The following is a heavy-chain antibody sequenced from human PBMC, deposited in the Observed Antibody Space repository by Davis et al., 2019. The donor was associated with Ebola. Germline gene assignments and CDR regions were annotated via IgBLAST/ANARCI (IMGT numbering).Heavy chain of an antibody. CDR3: ARRDDFWSGYSHFDY. D-gene: IGHD3-3*01. CDR2: IYYSGST. V-gene: IGHV4-39*01. Sequence: WIRQPPGKGLEWIGSIYYSGSTYYNPSLKSRVTISVDTSKNQFSLKLSSVTAADTAVYYCARRDDFWSGYSHFDYWGQGTLVTVSS. J-gene: IGHJ4*02.